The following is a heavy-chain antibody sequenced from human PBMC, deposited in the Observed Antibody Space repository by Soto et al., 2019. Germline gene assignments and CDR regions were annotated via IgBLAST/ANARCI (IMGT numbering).Heavy chain of an antibody. J-gene: IGHJ5*02. CDR1: GGSINSSSYF. Sequence: SETLSLTCSVSGGSINSSSYFWGRVRQPPGKGLEWIGSIYYSGSTYYNPSLRSRVTISVDTSKNQSSLKLSSVTAADTAVFYCARHYSSGSRNWFDPWGQGTLVTVSS. D-gene: IGHD6-19*01. CDR3: ARHYSSGSRNWFDP. CDR2: IYYSGST. V-gene: IGHV4-39*01.